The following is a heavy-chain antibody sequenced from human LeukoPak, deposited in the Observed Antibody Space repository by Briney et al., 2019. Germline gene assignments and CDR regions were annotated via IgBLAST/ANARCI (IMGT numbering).Heavy chain of an antibody. J-gene: IGHJ4*02. V-gene: IGHV3-48*02. Sequence: GGSPRLSCAASGFTFSSYSMNWVRQAPGKGLEWVSYITSSSSAIYYADSVKGRFTISRDSAKNSLYLQMNSLRDEDTAVYYCVRGKDYGFDYWGQGTLVTVSS. CDR3: VRGKDYGFDY. CDR1: GFTFSSYS. D-gene: IGHD4/OR15-4a*01. CDR2: ITSSSSAI.